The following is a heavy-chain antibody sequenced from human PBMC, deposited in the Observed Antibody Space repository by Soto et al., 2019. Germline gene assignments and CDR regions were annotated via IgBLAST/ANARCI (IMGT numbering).Heavy chain of an antibody. Sequence: SLRLSCSASGFTFDDYAMYRVRHAPGKGLEWVSGISWNSGSISYADSVKGRFTISRDNAKNSLYLQMNSLRAEDTALYYCAKALGDYVYYYYGMDVWGQGTTVTVSS. J-gene: IGHJ6*02. V-gene: IGHV3-9*01. D-gene: IGHD4-17*01. CDR2: ISWNSGSI. CDR1: GFTFDDYA. CDR3: AKALGDYVYYYYGMDV.